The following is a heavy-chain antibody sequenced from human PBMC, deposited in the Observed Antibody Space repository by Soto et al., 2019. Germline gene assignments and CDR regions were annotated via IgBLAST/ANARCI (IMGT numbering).Heavy chain of an antibody. CDR1: GDFISSPN. V-gene: IGHV3-23*01. CDR3: AKVRALWFWELETHGGYIDY. CDR2: ISGSGGST. Sequence: ETLSLTCAVSGDFISSPNWWSWVRQAPGKGLEWVSAISGSGGSTYYADSVKGRFTISRDNSKNTLYLQMNSLRAEDTAVYYCAKVRALWFWELETHGGYIDYWGPGTLVTVSS. J-gene: IGHJ4*02. D-gene: IGHD3-10*01.